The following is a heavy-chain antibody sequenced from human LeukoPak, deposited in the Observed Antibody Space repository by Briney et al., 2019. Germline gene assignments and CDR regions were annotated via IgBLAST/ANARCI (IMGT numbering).Heavy chain of an antibody. CDR2: ISSSSSYI. V-gene: IGHV3-21*01. CDR3: ARDPSGDYDGC. J-gene: IGHJ4*02. D-gene: IGHD4-17*01. Sequence: GGSLRLSCAASGFTFSSYSMNWVRRAPGKGLEWVSSISSSSSYIYYADSVKGRFTISRDNAKNSLYLQMNSLRAEDTAVYYCARDPSGDYDGCWGQGTLVTVSS. CDR1: GFTFSSYS.